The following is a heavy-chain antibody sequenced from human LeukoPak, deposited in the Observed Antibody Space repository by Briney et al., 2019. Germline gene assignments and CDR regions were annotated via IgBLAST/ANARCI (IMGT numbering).Heavy chain of an antibody. D-gene: IGHD3-10*01. V-gene: IGHV4-59*01. J-gene: IGHJ4*02. Sequence: SETLSLTCTVSGGSLSSYYWSWIRQPPGKGLEWIGYIYYSGSTNYNPSLKSRVTISVDTSKNQFSLKLSSVTAADTAVYYCARTGSGSYDLFDYWGQGTLVTVSS. CDR1: GGSLSSYY. CDR3: ARTGSGSYDLFDY. CDR2: IYYSGST.